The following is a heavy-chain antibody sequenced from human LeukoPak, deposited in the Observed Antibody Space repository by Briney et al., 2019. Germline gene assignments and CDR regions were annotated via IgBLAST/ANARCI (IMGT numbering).Heavy chain of an antibody. CDR2: INHSGST. V-gene: IGHV4-34*01. CDR3: ARKERAFDY. Sequence: SETLSLTCAVYGGSFSGYYWSWIRQPPGKGLEWIGEINHSGSTNYNPSLKSRVTISVDTSKNQFSLRLSSVTAADTAVYYCARKERAFDYWGQGTLVTVSS. CDR1: GGSFSGYY. J-gene: IGHJ4*02. D-gene: IGHD1-1*01.